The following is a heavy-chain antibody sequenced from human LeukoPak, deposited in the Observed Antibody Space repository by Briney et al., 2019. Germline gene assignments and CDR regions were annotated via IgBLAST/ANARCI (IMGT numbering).Heavy chain of an antibody. J-gene: IGHJ3*02. Sequence: EASVKVSCKASGYTFTGYYMHWVRQAPGQGLAWMGWINPNSGGTNYAQKFQGRVTMTRDTSISTAYMELNRLRSDDTAVYYCARGEGHQLQGDSFDIWGQGTMVTASS. V-gene: IGHV1-2*02. CDR1: GYTFTGYY. D-gene: IGHD2-2*01. CDR3: ARGEGHQLQGDSFDI. CDR2: INPNSGGT.